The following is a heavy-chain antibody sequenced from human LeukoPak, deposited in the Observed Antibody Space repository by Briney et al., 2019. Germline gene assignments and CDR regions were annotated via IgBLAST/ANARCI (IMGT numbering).Heavy chain of an antibody. V-gene: IGHV1-69*04. CDR1: GGTFSSYA. Sequence: SVKVSCKASGGTFSSYAISWVRQAPGQGLEWMGRIIPILGIANYAQKFQGRVTITADKSTSTAYMELRSLRSEDTAVYYCAGVGGWDYYDSSGRGGDRAFDIWGQGTMVTVSS. CDR3: AGVGGWDYYDSSGRGGDRAFDI. J-gene: IGHJ3*02. D-gene: IGHD3-22*01. CDR2: IIPILGIA.